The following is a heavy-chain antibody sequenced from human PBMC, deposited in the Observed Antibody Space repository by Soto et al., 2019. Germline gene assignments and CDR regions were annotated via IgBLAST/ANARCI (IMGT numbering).Heavy chain of an antibody. CDR3: ASSPYYYDSSGYYYGPEFDY. Sequence: ASVKVSCKASGGTFSSYAISWVRQAPGQGLEWMGGIIPIFGTANYAQKFQGRVTITADESTSTAYMELSSLRSEDTAVYYCASSPYYYDSSGYYYGPEFDYWGQGTLVTVSS. CDR2: IIPIFGTA. CDR1: GGTFSSYA. D-gene: IGHD3-22*01. V-gene: IGHV1-69*13. J-gene: IGHJ4*02.